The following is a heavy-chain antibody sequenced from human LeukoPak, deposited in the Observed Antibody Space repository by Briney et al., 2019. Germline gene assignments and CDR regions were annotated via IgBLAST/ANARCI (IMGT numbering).Heavy chain of an antibody. CDR1: GGSISSGGYY. CDR2: IYYSGST. V-gene: IGHV4-31*03. J-gene: IGHJ6*02. CDR3: AKDRGRITIFGVVQPDYYYYGMDV. Sequence: SETLSLTCTVSGGSISSGGYYWSWIRQHPGKGLEWIGYIYYSGSTYYNPSLKSRVTISVDTSRNQFSLKLSSVTAADTAVYYCAKDRGRITIFGVVQPDYYYYGMDVWGQGTTVTVSS. D-gene: IGHD3-3*01.